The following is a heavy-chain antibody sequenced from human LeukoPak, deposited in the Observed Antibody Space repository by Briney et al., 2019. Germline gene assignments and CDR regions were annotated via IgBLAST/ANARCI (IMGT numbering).Heavy chain of an antibody. CDR3: AREDYGASGSSLGNLDY. CDR2: ISYDVGNK. Sequence: PGGSLRLSCSASGFTFTNYPIHWVRQAPGKGLEWVAVISYDVGNKCYADSVKGRFTLSRDNSKNILFLQMDSLRAEDTAVYFCAREDYGASGSSLGNLDYWGQGTLVTVSS. J-gene: IGHJ4*02. CDR1: GFTFTNYP. D-gene: IGHD4/OR15-4a*01. V-gene: IGHV3-30-3*01.